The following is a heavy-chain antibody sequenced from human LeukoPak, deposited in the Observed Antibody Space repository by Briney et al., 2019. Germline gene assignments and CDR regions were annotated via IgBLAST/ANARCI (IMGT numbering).Heavy chain of an antibody. CDR1: GFTFSNAW. CDR3: TRDFSSIWYGTTDY. Sequence: GGSLRLSCAASGFTFSNAWMSWVRQAPGKGLEWVGRIKSKTDGGTTDYAAPVKGRFTISRDDSKNTLYLQMNSLKTEDTAVYYCTRDFSSIWYGTTDYWGQGTLVTVSP. CDR2: IKSKTDGGTT. D-gene: IGHD6-13*01. V-gene: IGHV3-15*01. J-gene: IGHJ4*02.